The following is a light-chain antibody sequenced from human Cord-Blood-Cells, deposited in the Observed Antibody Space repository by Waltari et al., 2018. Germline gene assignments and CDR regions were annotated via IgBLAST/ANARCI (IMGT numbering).Light chain of an antibody. J-gene: IGLJ2*01. CDR1: SSAVGGYNY. CDR2: DVS. Sequence: QSALTQPRSVSGSPGQSVTISCTGTSSAVGGYNYVSLYQQHPGKAPKLMIYDVSKRPSGVPDRFSGSKSGNSASMTISGLQAEDEADYYCCSYAGSYTEVFGGGTKLTVL. V-gene: IGLV2-11*01. CDR3: CSYAGSYTEV.